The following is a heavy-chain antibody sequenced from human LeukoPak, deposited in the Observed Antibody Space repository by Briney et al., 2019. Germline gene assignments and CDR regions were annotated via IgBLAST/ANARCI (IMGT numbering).Heavy chain of an antibody. J-gene: IGHJ4*02. V-gene: IGHV3-74*01. CDR2: INGDGSST. Sequence: PGGSLRLSCAASGFTFSSYWVYWVRQAPGKGLVWVSRINGDGSSTSYADSVKGRFTISRDNAKNTLYLQMTSLRVEDTAVYYCAAVVRRGSPFHHWGQGTLVTVSS. CDR1: GFTFSSYW. D-gene: IGHD6-19*01. CDR3: AAVVRRGSPFHH.